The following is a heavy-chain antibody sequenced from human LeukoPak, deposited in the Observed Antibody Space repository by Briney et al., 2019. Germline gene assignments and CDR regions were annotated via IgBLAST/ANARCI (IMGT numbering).Heavy chain of an antibody. V-gene: IGHV3-7*01. CDR1: GFTFSSYW. Sequence: GGSLRLSCAASGFTFSSYWMSWVRQAPGKGLEWVANIKQDGSEKYYVDSVKGRFTISRDNAKNSLYLQMNSLRAEDTAVYYCASYYGSGSYYWFDPWGQGTLVTVSS. D-gene: IGHD3-10*01. CDR3: ASYYGSGSYYWFDP. J-gene: IGHJ5*02. CDR2: IKQDGSEK.